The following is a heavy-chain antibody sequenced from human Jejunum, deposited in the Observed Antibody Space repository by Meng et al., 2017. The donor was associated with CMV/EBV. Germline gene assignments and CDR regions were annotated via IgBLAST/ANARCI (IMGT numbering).Heavy chain of an antibody. CDR2: ISSYSSHI. CDR1: GLSFTSFS. CDR3: ARDYGAGTTGDFDY. D-gene: IGHD3-10*01. V-gene: IGHV3-21*01. Sequence: GLSFTSFSMNWVRQAPGKGLEWVSSISSYSSHIYYADSVKGRFTISRDNAKNSLYLQMNSLRAEDTAMYYCARDYGAGTTGDFDYWGQGTRVTVSS. J-gene: IGHJ4*02.